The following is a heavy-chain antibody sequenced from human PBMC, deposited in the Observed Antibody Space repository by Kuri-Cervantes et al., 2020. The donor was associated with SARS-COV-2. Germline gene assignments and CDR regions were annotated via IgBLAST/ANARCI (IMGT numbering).Heavy chain of an antibody. Sequence: GESLKISCAASGFTFSSYAMHRVRQAPGKGLEWVSAISGSGGSTYYADSVKGRFTIPRDNSKNTLYLQMNSLRAEDTAVYYCAKDENYGNAFDIWGQGTMVTVSS. CDR1: GFTFSSYA. D-gene: IGHD1-7*01. CDR2: ISGSGGST. V-gene: IGHV3-23*01. CDR3: AKDENYGNAFDI. J-gene: IGHJ3*02.